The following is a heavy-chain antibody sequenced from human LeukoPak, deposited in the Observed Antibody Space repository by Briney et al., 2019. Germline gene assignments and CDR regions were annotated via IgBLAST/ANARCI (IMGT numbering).Heavy chain of an antibody. D-gene: IGHD3-10*01. V-gene: IGHV3-11*04. CDR2: ISSSSSSSTI. J-gene: IGHJ4*02. Sequence: SGGSLRLSCAASGFTFSDYYMSWIRQAPGKGLEWVSYISSSSSSSTIYYADSVKGRFTISRDNAKNSLYLQMNSLRDEDTAVYYCARDLVRGVSTFDYWGQGTLVTVSS. CDR1: GFTFSDYY. CDR3: ARDLVRGVSTFDY.